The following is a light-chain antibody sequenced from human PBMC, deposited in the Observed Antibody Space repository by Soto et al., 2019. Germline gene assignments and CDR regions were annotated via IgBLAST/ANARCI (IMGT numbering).Light chain of an antibody. V-gene: IGLV1-44*01. CDR3: AAWDDSLNGVV. CDR1: SSNIGSNT. CDR2: SNN. J-gene: IGLJ2*01. Sequence: QSVLTQPPSASGTPGQRVTISCSGSSSNIGSNTVNWYQQLPGTAPKLLIYSNNQRPSGVPDRFSGSKSGTSASLAISGLXXXXXADYYCAAWDDSLNGVVFGGGTKLTVL.